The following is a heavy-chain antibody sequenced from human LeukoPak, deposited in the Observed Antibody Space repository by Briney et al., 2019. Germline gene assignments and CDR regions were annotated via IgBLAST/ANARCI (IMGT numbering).Heavy chain of an antibody. V-gene: IGHV3-23*01. D-gene: IGHD4-23*01. CDR1: GFTFNNYA. Sequence: PGGSLRLSCASSGFTFNNYAMTWVRQAPGKGLEWVSSITASGGSTYCADSVKGRFTISRDNSKNTLYLQMSSLRAEDTAVYYCAKVSTVVTHFDYWGQGTLVTVSS. J-gene: IGHJ4*02. CDR3: AKVSTVVTHFDY. CDR2: ITASGGST.